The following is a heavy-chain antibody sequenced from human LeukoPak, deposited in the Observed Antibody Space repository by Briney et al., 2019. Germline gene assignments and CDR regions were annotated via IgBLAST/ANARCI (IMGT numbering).Heavy chain of an antibody. J-gene: IGHJ4*02. Sequence: PGGSLRLSCAASGLTFSSYSMNWVRQAPGKGLEWVSSISSSSSYIYYADSVKGRFTISRDNAKNSLYLQMNSLRAEDTAVYYCARGSGSSSLIDYWGQGTLVTVSS. V-gene: IGHV3-21*01. CDR3: ARGSGSSSLIDY. D-gene: IGHD6-13*01. CDR1: GLTFSSYS. CDR2: ISSSSSYI.